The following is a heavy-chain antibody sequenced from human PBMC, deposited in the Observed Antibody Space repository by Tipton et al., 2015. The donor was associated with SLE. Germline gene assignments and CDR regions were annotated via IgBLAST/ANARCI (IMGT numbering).Heavy chain of an antibody. V-gene: IGHV4-59*08. CDR1: GGSISTYY. Sequence: TLSLTCTVSGGSISTYYWSWIRQPPGKGLEWIGYISYSGSTNYYPSLKSRVTISVDTSKNQFSLKLSSVTAADTAVYYCARHEGWNCSGGSCYSGNWFDPWGQGTLVTVS. J-gene: IGHJ5*02. CDR2: ISYSGST. CDR3: ARHEGWNCSGGSCYSGNWFDP. D-gene: IGHD2-15*01.